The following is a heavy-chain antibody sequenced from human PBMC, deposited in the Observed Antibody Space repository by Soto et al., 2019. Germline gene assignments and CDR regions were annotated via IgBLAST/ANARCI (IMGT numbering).Heavy chain of an antibody. J-gene: IGHJ3*02. CDR2: IIPIFGTA. CDR1: GGTFSSYA. CDR3: ARAPLSPPNDAFDI. Sequence: SVKVSCKASGGTFSSYAISWVRQAPGQGLEWMGGIIPIFGTANYAQKFQGRVTITADKSTSTAYMELSSLRSEDTAVYYCARAPLSPPNDAFDIWGQGTMVTASS. V-gene: IGHV1-69*06.